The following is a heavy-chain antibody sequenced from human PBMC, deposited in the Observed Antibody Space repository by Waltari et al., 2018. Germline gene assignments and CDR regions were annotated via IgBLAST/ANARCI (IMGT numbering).Heavy chain of an antibody. CDR2: VDNTGSTQ. CDR3: VRDYWYFDL. Sequence: EQLVQSGGALARRGGSLLLSCAASGFPFSNHWMPWVRQAPGKGLEWASRVDNTGSTQDYADSVKGRFTMSRNNAANEVYLHMNSLRDEDTAVYFCVRDYWYFDLWGRGTLVSVSS. CDR1: GFPFSNHW. J-gene: IGHJ2*01. V-gene: IGHV3-74*01.